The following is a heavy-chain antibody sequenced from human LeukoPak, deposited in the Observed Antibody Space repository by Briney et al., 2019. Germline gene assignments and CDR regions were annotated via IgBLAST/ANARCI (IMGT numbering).Heavy chain of an antibody. CDR3: ASHSGSYRRDY. D-gene: IGHD1-26*01. CDR1: GFTFSSYS. J-gene: IGHJ4*02. CDR2: ISSSSSTI. Sequence: PGGSLRLSCAASGFTFSSYSMNWVRQAPGKGLEWVSYISSSSSTIYYADSVKGRFTISRDNAKNSLYLQMDSLRAEDTAVYYCASHSGSYRRDYWGQGTLVTVSS. V-gene: IGHV3-48*04.